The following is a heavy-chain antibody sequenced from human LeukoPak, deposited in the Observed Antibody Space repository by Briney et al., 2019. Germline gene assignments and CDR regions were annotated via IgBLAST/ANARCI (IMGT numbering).Heavy chain of an antibody. CDR1: GFIFTSSA. D-gene: IGHD2-21*01. Sequence: SVKVSCKASGFIFTSSAMQWVRQARGQRLEWIGWIVVGSGNTNYAQNFQERVTITRDMSTSTAYMELSSLRSEDTAVYYCAANTPRVVREDAFDIWGQGTMVTVSS. J-gene: IGHJ3*02. CDR2: IVVGSGNT. V-gene: IGHV1-58*02. CDR3: AANTPRVVREDAFDI.